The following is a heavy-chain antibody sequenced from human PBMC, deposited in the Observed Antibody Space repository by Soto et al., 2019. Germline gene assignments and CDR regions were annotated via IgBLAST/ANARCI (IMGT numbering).Heavy chain of an antibody. CDR3: ARDSGCSSTSCYGLDY. J-gene: IGHJ4*02. V-gene: IGHV4-30-4*01. CDR1: GGSISSGDYY. Sequence: KPSETLSLTCTVSGGSISSGDYYWSWIRQPPGKGLEWIGYIYYSGSTYYNPSLKSRVTISVDTSKNQFSLKLSSVTAADTAVYYCARDSGCSSTSCYGLDYWGQGTLVTVSS. CDR2: IYYSGST. D-gene: IGHD2-2*01.